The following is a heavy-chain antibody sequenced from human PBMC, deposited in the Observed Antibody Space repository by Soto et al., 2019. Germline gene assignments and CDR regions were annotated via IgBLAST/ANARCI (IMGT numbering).Heavy chain of an antibody. CDR1: GYTFTGYY. V-gene: IGHV1-2*04. Sequence: QVQLVQSGAEVKKPGASVKVSCKASGYTFTGYYMHWVRQAPGQGLEWMGWINPNSGGTNYAQKFQGWVTMTRDTSISTAYMELSRLRSDDTAVYYCARKRRYCSGGSCYSEAFDIWGQGTMVTVSS. CDR2: INPNSGGT. D-gene: IGHD2-15*01. J-gene: IGHJ3*02. CDR3: ARKRRYCSGGSCYSEAFDI.